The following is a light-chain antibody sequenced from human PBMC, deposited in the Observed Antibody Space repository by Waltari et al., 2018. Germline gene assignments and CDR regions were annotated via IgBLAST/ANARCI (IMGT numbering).Light chain of an antibody. Sequence: QSALTQPASVSGSPGQSITISCTGTSNDVGTYNLVSWFQRHPGKAPKLMIYAVGKRPSGVSNRFSGSKSGNTASLTISGLQAEDEADYYCCSYAGSGTFHVFGTGTKVTVL. CDR2: AVG. CDR3: CSYAGSGTFHV. J-gene: IGLJ1*01. V-gene: IGLV2-23*02. CDR1: SNDVGTYNL.